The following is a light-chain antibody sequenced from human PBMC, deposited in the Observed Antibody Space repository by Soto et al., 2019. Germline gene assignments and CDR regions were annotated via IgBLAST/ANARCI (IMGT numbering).Light chain of an antibody. CDR2: DAS. J-gene: IGKJ4*01. CDR3: QQYNNWPLT. V-gene: IGKV1-33*01. Sequence: DIQMTQSPSSLCATVGARVTITCQASQDISTSLNWYQQKPGKAPTLLIYDASSLETGVPSRFGGSGSGTDFTFTISNLQSEDFAAYYCQQYNNWPLTFGGGTKVDIK. CDR1: QDISTS.